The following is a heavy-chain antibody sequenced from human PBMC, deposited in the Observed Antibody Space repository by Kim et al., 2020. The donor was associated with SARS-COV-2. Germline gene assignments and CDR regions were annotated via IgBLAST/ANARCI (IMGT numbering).Heavy chain of an antibody. J-gene: IGHJ4*02. CDR2: IYPGDSDT. CDR3: ARAPRTGWLAPALADY. V-gene: IGHV5-51*01. Sequence: GESLKISCKGSGYSFTSYWIGWVRQMPGKGLEWMGIIYPGDSDTRYSPSFQGQVTISADKSISTAYLQWSSLKASDTAMYYCARAPRTGWLAPALADYWGQGTLVTVSS. CDR1: GYSFTSYW. D-gene: IGHD6-19*01.